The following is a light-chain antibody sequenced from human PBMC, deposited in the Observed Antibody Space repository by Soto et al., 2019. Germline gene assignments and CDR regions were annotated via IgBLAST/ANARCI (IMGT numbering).Light chain of an antibody. J-gene: IGLJ2*01. Sequence: QSVLTQPPSVSGAPGQRVTISCTGSSSNIGAGYDVHWYQQLPGTAPKLLIYGNSNRPSGVPDRFSGSKSGTSASLAITGLQAEDEADYYCQSYDSSEVVFGGGTKSPS. V-gene: IGLV1-40*01. CDR3: QSYDSSEVV. CDR2: GNS. CDR1: SSNIGAGYD.